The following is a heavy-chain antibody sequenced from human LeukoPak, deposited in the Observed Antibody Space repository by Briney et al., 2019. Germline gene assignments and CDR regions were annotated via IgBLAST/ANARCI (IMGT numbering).Heavy chain of an antibody. CDR2: INPHSGAT. D-gene: IGHD3-22*01. V-gene: IGHV1-2*02. J-gene: IGHJ4*02. CDR1: GYTFTDYY. CDR3: ARVRLGYYDTSGYGHYDY. Sequence: ASVKVSCKASGYTFTDYYMHWVRQAPGQGLEWMGWINPHSGATNYAQKFQGRVTMTRDTSISTAYMDLSRLRSDDTAVYYCARVRLGYYDTSGYGHYDYWGQGTLVTVSS.